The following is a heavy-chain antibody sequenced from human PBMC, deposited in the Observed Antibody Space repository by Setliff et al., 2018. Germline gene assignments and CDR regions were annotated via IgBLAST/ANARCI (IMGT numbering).Heavy chain of an antibody. V-gene: IGHV3-48*01. D-gene: IGHD3-3*01. J-gene: IGHJ4*02. CDR3: TRGTFSDFWSGDYYDY. CDR1: GGSISSSS. Sequence: ETLSLTCTVSGGSISSSSYYWGWIRQAPGRGLEWISFISSDSRTTYYADSVKGRFTISRDNAKNTLDLQMNSLRAEDSAMYYCTRGTFSDFWSGDYYDYWGQGTPVTVSS. CDR2: ISSDSRTT.